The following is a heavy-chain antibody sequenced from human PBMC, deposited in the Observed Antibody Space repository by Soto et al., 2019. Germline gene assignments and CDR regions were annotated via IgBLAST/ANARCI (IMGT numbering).Heavy chain of an antibody. CDR3: VRHPGDSGSWYYFDY. D-gene: IGHD6-13*01. V-gene: IGHV4-39*01. CDR2: IYYTGST. Sequence: SETLSLTCTVSSGSIRISTYYWGWIRQPPGKGLEWIGSIYYTGSTFYNPSLKSRVTISVDTSQNQFSLKLSSVTAADTAVYYFVRHPGDSGSWYYFDYWAQGTLVTVSS. CDR1: SGSIRISTYY. J-gene: IGHJ4*02.